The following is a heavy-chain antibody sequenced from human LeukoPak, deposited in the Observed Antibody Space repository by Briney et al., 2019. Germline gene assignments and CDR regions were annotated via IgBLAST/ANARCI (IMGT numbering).Heavy chain of an antibody. V-gene: IGHV4-39*01. Sequence: SETLSLTCTVFGGPISSSSYYWGWIRQPPGKGLEWIGSIYYSGSTYYNPSLKSRVTISVDTSKNQFSLKLSSVTAADTAVYYCARLGSGSYYPYYYYFMDVWGKGTTVTISS. CDR1: GGPISSSSYY. J-gene: IGHJ6*03. CDR3: ARLGSGSYYPYYYYFMDV. D-gene: IGHD3-10*01. CDR2: IYYSGST.